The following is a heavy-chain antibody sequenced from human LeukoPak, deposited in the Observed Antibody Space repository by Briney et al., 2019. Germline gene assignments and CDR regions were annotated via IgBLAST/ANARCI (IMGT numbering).Heavy chain of an antibody. D-gene: IGHD4-17*01. CDR1: GFSLSTSGVG. J-gene: IGHJ5*02. Sequence: SGPTLVKPTQTLTLTCTFSGFSLSTSGVGVGWIRQPPGKALEWLALIYWNDYKRYSPSLKSRLTITKDTSKNQVVLTMTNMDPVDTATYYCAHRRVYGDYSTYNWFDPWGQGTLVTVSS. V-gene: IGHV2-5*01. CDR2: IYWNDYK. CDR3: AHRRVYGDYSTYNWFDP.